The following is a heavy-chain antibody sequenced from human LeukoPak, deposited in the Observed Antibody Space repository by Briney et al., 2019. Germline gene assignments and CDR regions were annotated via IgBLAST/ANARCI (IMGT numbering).Heavy chain of an antibody. J-gene: IGHJ4*02. CDR2: IIPIFGTA. Sequence: SVKVSCKGSGGTFSSYAISWVRQAPGQGLEWMGGIIPIFGTANYAQKFQGRVTITADESTSTAYMELSSLRSEDTAVYYCARDRRDYDSSGYHSPFDYWGQGTLVTVSS. V-gene: IGHV1-69*13. D-gene: IGHD3-22*01. CDR3: ARDRRDYDSSGYHSPFDY. CDR1: GGTFSSYA.